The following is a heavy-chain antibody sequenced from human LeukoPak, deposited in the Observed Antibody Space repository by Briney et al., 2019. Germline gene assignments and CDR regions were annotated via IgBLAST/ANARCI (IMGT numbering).Heavy chain of an antibody. V-gene: IGHV3-7*01. D-gene: IGHD6-19*01. CDR2: IKQDGSEK. CDR1: GFTFSSYS. J-gene: IGHJ6*02. Sequence: PGGSLRLSCAASGFTFSSYSMSWVRQAPGKGLEWVANIKQDGSEKYYVDSVKGRFTISRDNAKNSLYLQMNSLRAEDTAVYYCARDGSGWYVNYYGMDVWGQGTTVTVSS. CDR3: ARDGSGWYVNYYGMDV.